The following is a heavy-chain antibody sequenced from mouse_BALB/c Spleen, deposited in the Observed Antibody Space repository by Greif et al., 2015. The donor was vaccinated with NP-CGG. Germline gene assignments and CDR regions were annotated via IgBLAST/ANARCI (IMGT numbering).Heavy chain of an antibody. V-gene: IGHV1-7*01. CDR3: ASSYYYGSSYYAMDY. Sequence: VKLVESGAELAKPGASVEMSCKASGYTFTSYWMHWVKQRPGQGLEWIGYINPSTGYTEYNQKFKDKATLTADKSSSTAYMQLSSLTSEDSAVYYCASSYYYGSSYYAMDYWGQGTSVTVSS. CDR2: INPSTGYT. D-gene: IGHD1-1*01. CDR1: GYTFTSYW. J-gene: IGHJ4*01.